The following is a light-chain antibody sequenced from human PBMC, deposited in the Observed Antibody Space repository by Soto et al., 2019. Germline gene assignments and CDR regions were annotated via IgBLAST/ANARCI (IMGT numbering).Light chain of an antibody. CDR2: GAS. J-gene: IGKJ1*01. CDR3: QQYNNWPRT. Sequence: EIVMTQSPATLSVSPGERATLSCRASQTVGSKLAWYQQKPGQVPRLLIYGASTRAIGIPARFSGSGSGTEFTLTISSLQSEDFAVYYCQQYNNWPRTFGQGTKVEIK. V-gene: IGKV3-15*01. CDR1: QTVGSK.